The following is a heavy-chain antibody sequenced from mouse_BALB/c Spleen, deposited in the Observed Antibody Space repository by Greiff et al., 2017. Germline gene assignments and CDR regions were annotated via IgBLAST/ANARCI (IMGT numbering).Heavy chain of an antibody. Sequence: EVQVVESGGGLVKPGGSLKLSCAASGFTFSSYAMSWVRQTPEKRLEWVASISSGGSTYYPDSVKGRFTISRDNARNILYLQMSSLRSEDTAMYYCARMVDYWGQGTSVTVSS. D-gene: IGHD2-3*01. V-gene: IGHV5-6-5*01. J-gene: IGHJ4*01. CDR3: ARMVDY. CDR2: ISSGGST. CDR1: GFTFSSYA.